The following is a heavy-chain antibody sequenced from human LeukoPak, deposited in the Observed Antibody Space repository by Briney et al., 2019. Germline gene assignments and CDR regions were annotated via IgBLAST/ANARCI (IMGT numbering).Heavy chain of an antibody. CDR2: IYYSGST. CDR3: ARPPYYYDSSGYSAFDI. Sequence: SETLSLTCTVSGGSISSSSYYWGWIRQPPGKGLEWIGSIYYSGSTYYNPSLKSRVTISVDTSKNQFSLKLSSVTAADTAVYYCARPPYYYDSSGYSAFDIWGQGTMVTVSS. D-gene: IGHD3-22*01. J-gene: IGHJ3*02. CDR1: GGSISSSSYY. V-gene: IGHV4-39*01.